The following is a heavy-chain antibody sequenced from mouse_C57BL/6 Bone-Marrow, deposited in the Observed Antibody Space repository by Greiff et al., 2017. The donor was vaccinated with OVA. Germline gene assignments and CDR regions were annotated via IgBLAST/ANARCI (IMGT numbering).Heavy chain of an antibody. D-gene: IGHD1-2*01. Sequence: QVQLQQPGAELVRRGTSVKLSCKASGYTFTSYWMHWVKQRPGQGLEWIGVIDPSDSYTNYNQKFKGKATLTVDTSSSTAYMQLSSLTSEDSAVYYCAGYGFDYWGQGTTLTVSS. V-gene: IGHV1-59*01. CDR1: GYTFTSYW. CDR3: AGYGFDY. CDR2: IDPSDSYT. J-gene: IGHJ2*01.